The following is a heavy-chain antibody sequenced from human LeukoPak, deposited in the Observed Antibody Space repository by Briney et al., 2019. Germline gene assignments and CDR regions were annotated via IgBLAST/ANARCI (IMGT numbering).Heavy chain of an antibody. CDR3: ARVPYCSGGSCYDYYYYGMDV. CDR2: INPSGGST. J-gene: IGHJ6*02. D-gene: IGHD2-15*01. CDR1: GYTFTSYY. V-gene: IGHV1-46*01. Sequence: ASVKVSCKASGYTFTSYYMHWVRQAPGRGLEWMGIINPSGGSTSYAQKFQGRVTMTRDTSTSTVYMELSSLRSEDTAVYYCARVPYCSGGSCYDYYYYGMDVWGQGTTVTVSS.